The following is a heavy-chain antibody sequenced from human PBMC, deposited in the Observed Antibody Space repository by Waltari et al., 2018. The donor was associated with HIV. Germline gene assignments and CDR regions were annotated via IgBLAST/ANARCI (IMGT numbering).Heavy chain of an antibody. V-gene: IGHV3-48*01. CDR3: ARSDIVLMVYAMDAFDI. CDR1: GFTFSSYS. Sequence: EVQLVESGGGLVQPGGSLRLSCAASGFTFSSYSMNWVRQAPGKGLEWVSYISSSSSTIDDANSVKGRFTISRDNAKNSLYLQMNSLRAEDTAVYYCARSDIVLMVYAMDAFDIWGQGTMVTVSS. CDR2: ISSSSSTI. J-gene: IGHJ3*02. D-gene: IGHD2-8*01.